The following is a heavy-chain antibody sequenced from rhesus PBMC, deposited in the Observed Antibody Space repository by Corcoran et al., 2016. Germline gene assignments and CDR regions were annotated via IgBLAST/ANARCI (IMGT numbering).Heavy chain of an antibody. J-gene: IGHJ4*01. V-gene: IGHV4S2*01. CDR1: GASIAANY. Sequence: QVQLQESGPGLVKPSETLSLTCAVSGASIAANYWTWIRQAPGKGLEWIGRVYGSDWKTDYNPSLKSRVTISMDTSKNQFSLRLKSMTAADTAVYFCAREHGDNDRNMFAYWGQGVLVTVSS. CDR2: VYGSDWKT. D-gene: IGHD2-15*01. CDR3: AREHGDNDRNMFAY.